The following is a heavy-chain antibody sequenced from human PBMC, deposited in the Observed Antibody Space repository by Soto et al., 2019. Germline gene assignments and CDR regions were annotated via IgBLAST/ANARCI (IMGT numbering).Heavy chain of an antibody. D-gene: IGHD3-10*01. Sequence: GGSLRLSCAASGFTFSSYGMHWVRQAPGKGLEWVAVIWYDGSNKYYADSVKGRFTISRDNSKNTLYLQMNSLRAEDTAVYYCARDDYGSGSYYNSASWFDPWGQGTLVTVSS. J-gene: IGHJ5*02. CDR2: IWYDGSNK. CDR1: GFTFSSYG. CDR3: ARDDYGSGSYYNSASWFDP. V-gene: IGHV3-33*01.